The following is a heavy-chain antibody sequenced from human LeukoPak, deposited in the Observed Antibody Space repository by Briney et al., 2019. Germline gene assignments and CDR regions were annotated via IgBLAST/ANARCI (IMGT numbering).Heavy chain of an antibody. D-gene: IGHD3-10*01. CDR1: GLTFSSYS. J-gene: IGHJ6*02. CDR2: ISSSSSDI. CDR3: ARDPFYYGSGSYVYGMDV. V-gene: IGHV3-21*01. Sequence: PGGSLRLSCAASGLTFSSYSMNWVRQAPGKGLEWVSSISSSSSDIYYADSVKGRFTISRDNAKNSLYLQMNSLRAEDTAVYYCARDPFYYGSGSYVYGMDVWGQGTTATVSS.